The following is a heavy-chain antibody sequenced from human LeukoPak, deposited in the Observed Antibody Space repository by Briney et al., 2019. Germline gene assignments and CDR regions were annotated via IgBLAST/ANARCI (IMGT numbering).Heavy chain of an antibody. CDR1: GFTFSSYA. V-gene: IGHV3-23*01. Sequence: SGGSLRLSCAASGFTFSSYAMSWVRQAPGKGLEWVSAISGSGGSTYYADSVKGRFTISRDNSKNTLYLQMNSLRAEDTAVYYCAKMGASERYYFDYWGQGTLVTVSS. J-gene: IGHJ4*02. D-gene: IGHD1-26*01. CDR2: ISGSGGST. CDR3: AKMGASERYYFDY.